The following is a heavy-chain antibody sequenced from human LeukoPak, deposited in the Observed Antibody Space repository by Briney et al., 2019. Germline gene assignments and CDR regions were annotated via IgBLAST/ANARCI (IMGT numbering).Heavy chain of an antibody. CDR3: ARDRGYGDSHVDY. CDR2: IYYSGST. CDR1: GGSISSRSYY. V-gene: IGHV4-39*02. Sequence: SETLSLTCNVSGGSISSRSYYWGWIRQPPGKGLEWIGTIYYSGSTYYNPSLKSRVTISVDTSKNQFSLKLSSVTAADTAVYYCARDRGYGDSHVDYWGQGTLVTVSS. J-gene: IGHJ4*02. D-gene: IGHD4-17*01.